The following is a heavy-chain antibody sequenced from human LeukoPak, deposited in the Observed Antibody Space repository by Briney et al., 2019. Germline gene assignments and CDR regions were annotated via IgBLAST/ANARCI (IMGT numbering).Heavy chain of an antibody. CDR1: GFTFSSYW. CDR3: ARVQRIYCSGGSCYGRERDYYYYYGMDV. D-gene: IGHD2-15*01. CDR2: IKQDGSEK. V-gene: IGHV3-7*01. Sequence: QPGGSLRLSCAASGFTFSSYWMSWVRQAPGKGLEWVANIKQDGSEKYYVDSVKGRFTISRDNAKNSLYLQMNSLRAEDTAVYYCARVQRIYCSGGSCYGRERDYYYYYGMDVWGQGTTVTVSS. J-gene: IGHJ6*02.